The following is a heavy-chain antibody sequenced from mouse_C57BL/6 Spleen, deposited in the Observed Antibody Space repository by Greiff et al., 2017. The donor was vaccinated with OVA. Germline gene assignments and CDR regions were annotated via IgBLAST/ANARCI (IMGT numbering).Heavy chain of an antibody. Sequence: VMLVESGGGLVKPGGSLKLSCAASGFTFSSYAMSWVRQTPEKRLEWVATISDGGSYTYYPDNVKGRFTISRDNAKNNLYLQMSHLKSEDTAMYYCARDRGYPHFDYWGQGTTLTVSS. CDR3: ARDRGYPHFDY. CDR2: ISDGGSYT. CDR1: GFTFSSYA. D-gene: IGHD2-2*01. J-gene: IGHJ2*01. V-gene: IGHV5-4*01.